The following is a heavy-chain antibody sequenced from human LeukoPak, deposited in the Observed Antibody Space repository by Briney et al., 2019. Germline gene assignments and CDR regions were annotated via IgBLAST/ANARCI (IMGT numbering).Heavy chain of an antibody. CDR1: GFTFSSYA. Sequence: GGSLRLSCAASGFTFSSYAMHWVRQAPGKGLEWVAVISYDGSNKYYADSVKGRFTISRDNSKNTLYLQMNSLRAEDTAVCYCARAKEWLSHDAFDIWGQGTMVTVSS. CDR2: ISYDGSNK. J-gene: IGHJ3*02. D-gene: IGHD3-3*01. V-gene: IGHV3-30-3*01. CDR3: ARAKEWLSHDAFDI.